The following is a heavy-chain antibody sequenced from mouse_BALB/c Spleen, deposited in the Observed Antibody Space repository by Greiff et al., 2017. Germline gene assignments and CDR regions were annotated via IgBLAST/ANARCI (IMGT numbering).Heavy chain of an antibody. V-gene: IGHV1-69*02. CDR3: ASRGDYDGRGWFAD. J-gene: IGHJ3*01. D-gene: IGHD2-4*01. Sequence: QVQLQQSGAELVKPGASVKLSCKASGYTFTSYWMHWVKQRPGQGLEWIGEIDPSDSYTNYNQKFKGKATLTVDKSSSPAYMQLSSLTSEDSAVYYCASRGDYDGRGWFADWGQGTLVTGSA. CDR2: IDPSDSYT. CDR1: GYTFTSYW.